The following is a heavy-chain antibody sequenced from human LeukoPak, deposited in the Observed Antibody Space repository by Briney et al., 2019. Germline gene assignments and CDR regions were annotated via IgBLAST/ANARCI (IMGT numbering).Heavy chain of an antibody. D-gene: IGHD1-14*01. Sequence: SQTLSLTCTVSGGSISSGSYYWSWIRPPAGKGLEWIGRIYTSGSTNYNPSLKSRVTISVDTSKNQFSLKLSSVTAADTAVYYCARSFSDRYYFELWGQGALVTVSS. CDR1: GGSISSGSYY. V-gene: IGHV4-61*02. CDR3: ARSFSDRYYFEL. J-gene: IGHJ4*02. CDR2: IYTSGST.